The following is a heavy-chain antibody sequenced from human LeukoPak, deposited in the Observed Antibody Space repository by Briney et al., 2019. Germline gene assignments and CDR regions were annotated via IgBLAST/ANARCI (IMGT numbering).Heavy chain of an antibody. CDR1: GFTFSSYC. CDR2: ISGSGGST. V-gene: IGHV3-23*01. D-gene: IGHD3-22*01. Sequence: GGSLRLSCATSGFTFSSYCFNWVRQAPGKGLEWVSAISGSGGSTYYADSVKGRFTISRDNSKNTLYLQMNSLRAEDTAVYYCAKDRYYDSSGYYYGGSFGWFDPWGQGTLVTVSS. CDR3: AKDRYYDSSGYYYGGSFGWFDP. J-gene: IGHJ5*02.